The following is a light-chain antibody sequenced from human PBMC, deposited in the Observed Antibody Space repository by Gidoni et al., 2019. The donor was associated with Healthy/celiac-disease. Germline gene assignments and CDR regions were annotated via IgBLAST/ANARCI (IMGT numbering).Light chain of an antibody. CDR1: QSVSSN. J-gene: IGKJ2*01. V-gene: IGKV3-15*01. Sequence: PGERATLSCRASQSVSSNVAWYQQKPGQAPRLLIYGASTRATGIPARFSGSGSGTEFTLTISSLQSEDFAVYYCQQYNNWPPHTFGQGTKLEIK. CDR2: GAS. CDR3: QQYNNWPPHT.